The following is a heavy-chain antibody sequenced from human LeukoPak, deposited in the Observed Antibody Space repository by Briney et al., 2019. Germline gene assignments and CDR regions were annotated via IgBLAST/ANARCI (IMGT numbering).Heavy chain of an antibody. CDR2: ISWNSGSI. V-gene: IGHV3-9*01. Sequence: GGSLRLSCAASGFTFDDYAMHWVRQAPGKGLEWVSGISWNSGSIGYADSVKGRFTISRDNAKNSLYLQMNSLRAEDTALYYCATLDGDDYWGQGTLVTVSS. CDR1: GFTFDDYA. J-gene: IGHJ4*02. CDR3: ATLDGDDY. D-gene: IGHD7-27*01.